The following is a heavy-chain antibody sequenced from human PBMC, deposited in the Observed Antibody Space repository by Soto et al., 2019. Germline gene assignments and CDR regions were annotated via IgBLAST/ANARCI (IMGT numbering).Heavy chain of an antibody. CDR1: GGSISSYY. Sequence: PSETLSLTCTVSGGSISSYYWSWIRQPPGKGLEWIGYIYYSGSTNYDPSLKSRVTISVDTSKNQFSLKLSSVTAADTAVYYCARVGYCSGGSCYRSRDAFDIWGQGTMVTVSS. V-gene: IGHV4-59*01. CDR2: IYYSGST. CDR3: ARVGYCSGGSCYRSRDAFDI. J-gene: IGHJ3*02. D-gene: IGHD2-15*01.